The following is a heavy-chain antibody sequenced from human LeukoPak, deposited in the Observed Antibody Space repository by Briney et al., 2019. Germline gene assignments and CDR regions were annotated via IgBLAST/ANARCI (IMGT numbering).Heavy chain of an antibody. D-gene: IGHD3-3*01. Sequence: PSETLSLTCNVSGASMNGHYWTWIRLSPGKGLEWIGYISDSGSTSYNPPLKSQVIMALEASKTEFSLRLNSVTVADTAVYYCARVFRGAVTSNWFDPWGQGTLVTVSS. V-gene: IGHV4-59*11. CDR1: GASMNGHY. CDR3: ARVFRGAVTSNWFDP. CDR2: ISDSGST. J-gene: IGHJ5*02.